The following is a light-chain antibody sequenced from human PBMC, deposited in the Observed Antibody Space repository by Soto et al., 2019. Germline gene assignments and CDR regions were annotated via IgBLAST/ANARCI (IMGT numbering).Light chain of an antibody. J-gene: IGKJ5*01. Sequence: DLQMHQSPSSLSASVGASPTITGRASQGIRNDLGWYQQKPGKAPKRLIYAASSLQSGVPSRFSGSGSGTEFTLTISSLQPEDFATYYCLQHNSYPSITVGQGTRLEIK. V-gene: IGKV1-17*01. CDR1: QGIRND. CDR3: LQHNSYPSIT. CDR2: AAS.